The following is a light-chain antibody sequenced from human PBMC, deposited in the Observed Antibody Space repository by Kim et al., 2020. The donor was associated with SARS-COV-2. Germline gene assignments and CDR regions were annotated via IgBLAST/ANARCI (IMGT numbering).Light chain of an antibody. CDR1: QNIGRN. CDR3: QQYNALST. Sequence: EIVMTQSPVTLSVSPGERATLSCRASQNIGRNLAWYQQKPGQVPRLLIYGASTRATGISARFSGSGSETEFTLTISSLQSEDFAVYYCQQYNALSTFGQGNKLEI. J-gene: IGKJ2*01. CDR2: GAS. V-gene: IGKV3D-15*01.